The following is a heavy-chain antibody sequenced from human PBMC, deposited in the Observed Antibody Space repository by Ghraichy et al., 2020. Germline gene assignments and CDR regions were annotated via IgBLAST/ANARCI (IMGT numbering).Heavy chain of an antibody. J-gene: IGHJ6*03. CDR3: ARLQFDSVYYYYYMDV. D-gene: IGHD4-11*01. CDR1: GGSISSYY. CDR2: IYYSGST. Sequence: SETLSLTCTVSGGSISSYYWSWIRQPPGKGLEWIGYIYYSGSTNYNPSLKSRVTISVDTSKNQFSLKLSSVTAADTAVYYCARLQFDSVYYYYYMDVWGKGTTVTVSS. V-gene: IGHV4-59*01.